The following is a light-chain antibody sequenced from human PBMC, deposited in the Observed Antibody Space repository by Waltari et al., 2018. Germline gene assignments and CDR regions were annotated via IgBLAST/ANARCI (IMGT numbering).Light chain of an antibody. V-gene: IGLV2-8*01. Sequence: QSALTQPPSASGSPGQSVTISCPGSSSDLGGYNFVSWYQQHPGKAPKLLIYEVNKRPSGVPDRFSGSKSGNTASLTVSGLQAEDEADYYCTSYAGSINPYVFGTGTEVTVL. CDR2: EVN. CDR1: SSDLGGYNF. CDR3: TSYAGSINPYV. J-gene: IGLJ1*01.